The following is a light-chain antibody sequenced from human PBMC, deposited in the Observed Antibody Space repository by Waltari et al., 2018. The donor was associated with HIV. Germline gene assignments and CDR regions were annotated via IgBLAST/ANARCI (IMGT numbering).Light chain of an antibody. J-gene: IGKJ3*01. CDR2: DAS. CDR1: QSIGSS. Sequence: LTQSTVTLPLSPGESATRPCTASQSIGSSLTWYQQKPGQAPRLLIYDASNRATGVPARFSGSGSGTDFTLTISSLETEDFAVYYCQQRTHWRSVGFTFGPGTKVDIK. V-gene: IGKV3-11*01. CDR3: QQRTHWRSVGFT.